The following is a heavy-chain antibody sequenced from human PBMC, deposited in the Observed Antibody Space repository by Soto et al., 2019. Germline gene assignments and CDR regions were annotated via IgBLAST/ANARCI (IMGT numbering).Heavy chain of an antibody. Sequence: EASVKVSCKASGGTFSSYAISCVRQAPGQGLEWMGWISAYNGNTNYAQKLQGRVTMTTDTSTSTAYMELRSLRSDDTAVYYCARATNAFLEWSLHDAFDIWGQGTMVTVSS. CDR3: ARATNAFLEWSLHDAFDI. V-gene: IGHV1-18*01. CDR1: GGTFSSYA. J-gene: IGHJ3*02. D-gene: IGHD3-3*01. CDR2: ISAYNGNT.